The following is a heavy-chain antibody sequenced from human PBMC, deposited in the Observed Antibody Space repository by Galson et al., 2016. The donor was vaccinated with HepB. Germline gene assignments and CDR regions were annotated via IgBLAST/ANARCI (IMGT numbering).Heavy chain of an antibody. CDR2: ISAYNGTT. J-gene: IGHJ3*01. V-gene: IGHV1-18*01. D-gene: IGHD1-26*01. CDR3: AKDRYPGATWAGDAFHV. Sequence: SVKVSCKASGDTFSSYGITWVRQAPGQGLEWMGWISAYNGTTEYAQNLLGRVTMTTDTSTNTAYMELSSLRSDDTAVYYCAKDRYPGATWAGDAFHVWGEGTMVTVSS. CDR1: GDTFSSYG.